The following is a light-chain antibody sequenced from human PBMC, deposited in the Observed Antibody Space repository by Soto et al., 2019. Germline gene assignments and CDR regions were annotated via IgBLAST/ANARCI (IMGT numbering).Light chain of an antibody. V-gene: IGKV3-11*01. CDR3: QQRTAWPLT. CDR2: AAS. J-gene: IGKJ4*01. CDR1: ETVTSY. Sequence: EIVLTQSPATLSLSPGERATLYCRASETVTSYLAWYQQKPGQAPKLLIYAASNRATGIPARFSGSGSGTDFTRTISILEPEDFAVYYCQQRTAWPLTFGGGTRVEIK.